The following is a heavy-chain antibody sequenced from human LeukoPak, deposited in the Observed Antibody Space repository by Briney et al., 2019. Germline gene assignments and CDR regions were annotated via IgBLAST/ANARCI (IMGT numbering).Heavy chain of an antibody. D-gene: IGHD2-2*03. V-gene: IGHV4-61*02. CDR2: IYTSGST. Sequence: SQTLSLTCTVSGGSISSGSYYWSWIRQPAGKGLEWIGRIYTSGSTNYNPSLKSRVTMSVDTSKNQFSLKLSSVTAADTAVYYCARAGGYCSSTSCHVPGYYYYMDVWGKGTTVTVSS. J-gene: IGHJ6*03. CDR3: ARAGGYCSSTSCHVPGYYYYMDV. CDR1: GGSISSGSYY.